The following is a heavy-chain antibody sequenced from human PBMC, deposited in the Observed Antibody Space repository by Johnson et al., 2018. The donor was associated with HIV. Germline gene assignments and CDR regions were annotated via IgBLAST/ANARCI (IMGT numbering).Heavy chain of an antibody. V-gene: IGHV3-64*01. CDR1: GFIFSSYA. Sequence: VQLVESGGGLVQPGGSLRLSCAASGFIFSSYAMHWVRQAPGKGLQYVSAIRSNGGSTYYANSVKGRFPISRDNSRNTLYLQMGRLRVEDMAVYYCARDVASVYGSGDHAFDIWGQGTMVTVSS. CDR2: IRSNGGST. CDR3: ARDVASVYGSGDHAFDI. D-gene: IGHD3-10*01. J-gene: IGHJ3*02.